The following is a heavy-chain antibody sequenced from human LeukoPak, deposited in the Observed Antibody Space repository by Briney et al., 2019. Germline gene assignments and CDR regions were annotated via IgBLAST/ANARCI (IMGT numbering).Heavy chain of an antibody. Sequence: GSLRLSCSASGFTFNSYAMNWVRQPPGKGLEWIGEIHHSGSTNYNPSLKSRVTISVDKSKNQFSLKLSSVTAADTAVYYCASYCSGGSCYRRNWLDPWGQGTLVTVSS. V-gene: IGHV4-34*01. CDR3: ASYCSGGSCYRRNWLDP. J-gene: IGHJ5*02. D-gene: IGHD2-15*01. CDR1: GFTFNSYA. CDR2: IHHSGST.